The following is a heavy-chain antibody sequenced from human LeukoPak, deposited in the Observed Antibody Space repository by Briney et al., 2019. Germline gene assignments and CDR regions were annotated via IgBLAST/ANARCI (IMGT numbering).Heavy chain of an antibody. Sequence: GGSLRLSCAASGFTFSSYGMHWVRQAPGKGLEWVSVIYSGGSTYYADSVKGRFTISRDNSKNTLYLQMNSLRAEDTAVYYCARSMVRGVDYWGQGTLVTVSS. D-gene: IGHD3-10*01. V-gene: IGHV3-NL1*01. J-gene: IGHJ4*02. CDR3: ARSMVRGVDY. CDR1: GFTFSSYG. CDR2: IYSGGST.